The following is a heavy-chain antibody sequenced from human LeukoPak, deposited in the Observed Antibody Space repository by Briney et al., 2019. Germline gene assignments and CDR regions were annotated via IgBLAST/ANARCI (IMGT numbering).Heavy chain of an antibody. V-gene: IGHV3-23*01. J-gene: IGHJ4*02. CDR2: ISGSGGST. Sequence: PGGSLRLSCAASGFTFSSNAMSWVRQAPGKGLEWVSGISGSGGSTYYADSVRGRFTISRDNSKNTLFLQMNSLRDEDTAVYYCAKDLAGSGATTLVFDFWGQGTLVTVSS. CDR1: GFTFSSNA. D-gene: IGHD1-26*01. CDR3: AKDLAGSGATTLVFDF.